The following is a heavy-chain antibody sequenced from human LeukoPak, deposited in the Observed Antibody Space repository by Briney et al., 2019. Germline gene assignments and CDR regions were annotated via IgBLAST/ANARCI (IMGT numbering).Heavy chain of an antibody. CDR3: ARSTMIDGAFDI. Sequence: GASVKVSCKASGGTFSSYAISWVRQAPGQGLEWMGGIIPIFGTANYAQKFQGRVTITADESTSTAYMELSSLRSEDTAVYYCARSTMIDGAFDIWGQGTMVTVSS. CDR1: GGTFSSYA. J-gene: IGHJ3*02. D-gene: IGHD3-22*01. V-gene: IGHV1-69*13. CDR2: IIPIFGTA.